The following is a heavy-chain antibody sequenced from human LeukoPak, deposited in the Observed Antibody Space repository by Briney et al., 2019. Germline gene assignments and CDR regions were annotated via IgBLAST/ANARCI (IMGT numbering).Heavy chain of an antibody. J-gene: IGHJ5*02. D-gene: IGHD3-16*02. CDR3: ARGGGSYDYVWGSYRLNWFDP. CDR1: GGTFSSYA. CDR2: IIPIFGTA. V-gene: IGHV1-69*13. Sequence: GASVKVSCKASGGTFSSYAISWVQQAPGQGLEWMGGIIPIFGTANYAQKFQGRVTITADESTSTAYMELSSLRSEDTAVYYCARGGGSYDYVWGSYRLNWFDPWGQGTLVTVSS.